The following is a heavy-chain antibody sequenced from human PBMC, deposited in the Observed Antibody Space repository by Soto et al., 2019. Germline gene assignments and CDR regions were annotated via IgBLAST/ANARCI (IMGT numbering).Heavy chain of an antibody. Sequence: QVQLVQSGAEMKKPGSSVKVSCKVSGDSFSSYAISWVRQAPGEGLEWVGGSIPIFETANYAQNFQGRVTHTAVGSTTTAYLEVTRLRPQDTAVFYCAASESSSWQHDYWGQGTLITVSS. V-gene: IGHV1-69*01. D-gene: IGHD6-13*01. CDR3: AASESSSWQHDY. CDR2: SIPIFETA. J-gene: IGHJ4*02. CDR1: GDSFSSYA.